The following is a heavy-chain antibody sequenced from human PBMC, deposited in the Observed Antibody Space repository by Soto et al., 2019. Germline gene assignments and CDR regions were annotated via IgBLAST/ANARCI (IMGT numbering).Heavy chain of an antibody. CDR2: IAAANGKT. CDR3: ARGNVGYDYGFFEF. Sequence: QVQLVQSGAEVKKPGASVRVSCETSGFILSTFAMHWVRQAPGQSPEWMGWIAAANGKTEYSQKFQGRVTLTADTSASTVYMDVTGLAYDDSGVYYCARGNVGYDYGFFEFWGPGTLVTVSS. J-gene: IGHJ4*02. V-gene: IGHV1-3*01. CDR1: GFILSTFA. D-gene: IGHD5-12*01.